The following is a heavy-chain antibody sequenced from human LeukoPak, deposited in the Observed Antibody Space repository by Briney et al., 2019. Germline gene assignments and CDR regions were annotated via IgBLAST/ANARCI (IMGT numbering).Heavy chain of an antibody. CDR2: IIPILGIA. Sequence: SVKVSCKASGGTFSSYAISWVRQAPGQGLEWMGRIIPILGIANYAQEFQGRVTITADKSTSTAYMELSSLRSEDTAVYYCARDGLSATDGYNAGYYFDYWGQGTLVTVSS. V-gene: IGHV1-69*04. CDR1: GGTFSSYA. CDR3: ARDGLSATDGYNAGYYFDY. J-gene: IGHJ4*02. D-gene: IGHD5-24*01.